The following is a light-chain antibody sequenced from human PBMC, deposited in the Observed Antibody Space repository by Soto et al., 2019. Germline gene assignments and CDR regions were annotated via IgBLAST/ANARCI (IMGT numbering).Light chain of an antibody. CDR2: DVS. CDR3: CSYAGSYTHYV. CDR1: SSDVGAYNY. Sequence: QSALTQPRSVSGSPGQSVTISCTGTSSDVGAYNYVSWYQQHPGKAPKLMIYDVSKRPSGVPDRFSGSKSGNTASLTISGLQAEDEADYYGCSYAGSYTHYVFGTGTKLTVL. J-gene: IGLJ1*01. V-gene: IGLV2-11*01.